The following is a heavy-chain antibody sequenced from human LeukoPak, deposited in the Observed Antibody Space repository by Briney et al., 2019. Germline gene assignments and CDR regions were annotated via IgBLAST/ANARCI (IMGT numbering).Heavy chain of an antibody. CDR2: LWYDGSNK. V-gene: IGHV3-33*01. CDR1: GFTFSNYG. CDR3: ARGRYGDVLFDY. Sequence: GGSLRLSCAASGFTFSNYGMHWVRQAPGKGLEGVAVLWYDGSNKFYADSVKGRFTISRDNSQNTLYLQMKSLRAEDTAVYYCARGRYGDVLFDYWGQGTLVTVSS. J-gene: IGHJ4*02. D-gene: IGHD4-17*01.